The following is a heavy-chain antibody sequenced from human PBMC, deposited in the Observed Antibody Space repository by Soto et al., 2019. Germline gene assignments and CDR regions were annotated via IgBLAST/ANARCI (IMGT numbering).Heavy chain of an antibody. CDR3: AKDPYLAAAPYRYYYYGMDV. CDR1: GFTFSSYA. Sequence: GGSLRLSCAASGFTFSSYAMSWVRQAPGKGLEWVSAISGSGGSTYYADSVKGRFTISRDNSKNTLYLQMNSLSAEDTAVYYCAKDPYLAAAPYRYYYYGMDVWGQGTTVTVSS. J-gene: IGHJ6*02. D-gene: IGHD6-13*01. CDR2: ISGSGGST. V-gene: IGHV3-23*01.